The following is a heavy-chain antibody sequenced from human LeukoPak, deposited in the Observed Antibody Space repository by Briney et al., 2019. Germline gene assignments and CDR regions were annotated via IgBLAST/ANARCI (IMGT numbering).Heavy chain of an antibody. J-gene: IGHJ6*03. CDR3: ALCVPAGPLLDYYMDV. D-gene: IGHD2-2*01. CDR1: GGTFSSYA. CDR2: IIPIFGTA. Sequence: SVKVSCKASGGTFSSYAISWVRQAPGQGLEWMGGIIPIFGTANYAQKFQGRVTITADESTSTAYMELSSLRSEDTAVYYCALCVPAGPLLDYYMDVWGKGTTVTVSS. V-gene: IGHV1-69*13.